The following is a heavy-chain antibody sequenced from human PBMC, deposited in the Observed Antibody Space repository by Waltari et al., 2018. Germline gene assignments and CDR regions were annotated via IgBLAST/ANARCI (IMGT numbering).Heavy chain of an antibody. Sequence: EVQLVESGGGLVRPGGSLRVSCTASAFTFSSSWIHWVRQVPGKGLVWVSRIKSDGSGTSYADSAKGRFTISRDNAKNTLFLQMNSLRGEDTAVYYCASGNSHAFDLWGQGTMVTVSS. D-gene: IGHD1-7*01. CDR2: IKSDGSGT. V-gene: IGHV3-74*01. CDR3: ASGNSHAFDL. J-gene: IGHJ3*01. CDR1: AFTFSSSW.